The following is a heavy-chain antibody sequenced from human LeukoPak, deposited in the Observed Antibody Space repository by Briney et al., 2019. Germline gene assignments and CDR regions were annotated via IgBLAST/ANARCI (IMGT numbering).Heavy chain of an antibody. Sequence: GRSLRLSCAASGFTFDDYAMHWVRQAPGKGLEWVPGISWNSGSIGYADSAKGRFTISRDNAKNSLYLQMNSLRAEDMALYYCAKDYRSSSWYYFDYWGQGTLVTVSS. CDR1: GFTFDDYA. CDR3: AKDYRSSSWYYFDY. V-gene: IGHV3-9*03. J-gene: IGHJ4*02. D-gene: IGHD6-13*01. CDR2: ISWNSGSI.